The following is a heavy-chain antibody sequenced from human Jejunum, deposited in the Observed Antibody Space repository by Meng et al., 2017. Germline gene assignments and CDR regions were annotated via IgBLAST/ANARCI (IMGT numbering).Heavy chain of an antibody. CDR2: VYYSGHT. Sequence: QVLLQESGPGLGSPSENLYLTCTDSGDSVSSDNYYWSWIRQPPGQGLEWIGYVYYSGHTDYNPSLKRRVTISIDKSTNQFSLRLSSVTAADTAVYYCARVILYSGSYYFDFWGQGTLVTVSS. V-gene: IGHV4-61*01. CDR3: ARVILYSGSYYFDF. CDR1: GDSVSSDNYY. J-gene: IGHJ4*02. D-gene: IGHD1-26*01.